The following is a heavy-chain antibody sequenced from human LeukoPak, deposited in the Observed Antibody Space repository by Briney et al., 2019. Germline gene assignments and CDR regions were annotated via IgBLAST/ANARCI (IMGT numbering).Heavy chain of an antibody. CDR2: ISYSGST. Sequence: SETLSLTCTVSGDSIGTSGYYWGWIRQPPGKGLEWIGSISYSGSTCYNPSLKSRVTISVDTSKTHFSLKLISLTAADTAVYYCARIIIYDNVSPWGQGTLVTVSS. CDR3: ARIIIYDNVSP. D-gene: IGHD3-16*01. V-gene: IGHV4-39*02. CDR1: GDSIGTSGYY. J-gene: IGHJ5*02.